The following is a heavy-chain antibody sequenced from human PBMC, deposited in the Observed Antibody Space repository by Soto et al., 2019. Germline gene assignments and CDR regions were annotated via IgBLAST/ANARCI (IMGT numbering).Heavy chain of an antibody. D-gene: IGHD6-13*01. CDR1: GYTFTSYA. J-gene: IGHJ3*02. CDR2: INAGNGNT. CDR3: AREGSAGSHDAFDI. Sequence: ASVKVSCKASGYTFTSYAMHWVRQAPGQRLEWMGWINAGNGNTKYSQKLKGRVTITRDTSASTAYMELSSLRSEDTAVYYCAREGSAGSHDAFDIWGQGTMVTVSS. V-gene: IGHV1-3*01.